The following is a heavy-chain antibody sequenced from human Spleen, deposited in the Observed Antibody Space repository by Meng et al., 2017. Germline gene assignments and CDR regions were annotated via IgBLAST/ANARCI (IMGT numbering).Heavy chain of an antibody. Sequence: LRLSCTVSGGSISSSSYWWVWVRQPPGKALEWLALIDWDDDKYYSTSLKTRLTISKDTSKNQVVLTMTNMDPVDTATYYCARISMVRGVNHFDYWGQGTLVTVSS. CDR1: GGSISSSSYW. D-gene: IGHD3-10*01. J-gene: IGHJ4*02. CDR2: IDWDDDK. V-gene: IGHV2-70*20. CDR3: ARISMVRGVNHFDY.